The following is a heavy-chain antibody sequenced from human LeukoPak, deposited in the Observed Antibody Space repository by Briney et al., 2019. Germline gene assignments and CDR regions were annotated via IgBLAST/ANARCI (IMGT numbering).Heavy chain of an antibody. D-gene: IGHD1-14*01. Sequence: GGSLRLSCAASGFTFSSYAMSWVRQAPGKGLEWVSAISGSGGSTYYADSVKGRFTISRDNFKNTLYLQMNSLRAEDTAVYYCAKAVNRGKQPGDYWGQGTLVTVSS. V-gene: IGHV3-23*01. CDR1: GFTFSSYA. CDR3: AKAVNRGKQPGDY. J-gene: IGHJ4*02. CDR2: ISGSGGST.